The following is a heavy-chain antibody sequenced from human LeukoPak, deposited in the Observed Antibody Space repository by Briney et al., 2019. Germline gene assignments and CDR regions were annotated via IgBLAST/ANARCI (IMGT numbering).Heavy chain of an antibody. Sequence: PGGSLRLSCVGSGFTFNDAWMSWVRQAPGKGLEWVSSISTSSRYIYYKDSVRGRFTISRDDAKNSLYLEMNSLRAEDTAVYYCARADCSSSTCYLRRSWFDPWGQGTLVTVSS. V-gene: IGHV3-21*01. CDR1: GFTFNDAW. J-gene: IGHJ5*02. CDR3: ARADCSSSTCYLRRSWFDP. CDR2: ISTSSRYI. D-gene: IGHD2-2*01.